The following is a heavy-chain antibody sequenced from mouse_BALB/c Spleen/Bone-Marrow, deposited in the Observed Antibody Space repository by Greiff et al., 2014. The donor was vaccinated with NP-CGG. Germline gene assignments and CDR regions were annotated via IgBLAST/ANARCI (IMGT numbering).Heavy chain of an antibody. J-gene: IGHJ2*01. Sequence: VQLQQSGPELVKPGASVKMSCKASRYTFTSYVMHWGKQKPGQGLEWIGYINPYNDGTTYNEKFKGKATLTSDKSSSTAYMELSSLTSEDSAVYYCARGNYYDYDYFDYWGQGTTLTVSS. D-gene: IGHD2-4*01. CDR1: RYTFTSYV. V-gene: IGHV1-14*01. CDR3: ARGNYYDYDYFDY. CDR2: INPYNDGT.